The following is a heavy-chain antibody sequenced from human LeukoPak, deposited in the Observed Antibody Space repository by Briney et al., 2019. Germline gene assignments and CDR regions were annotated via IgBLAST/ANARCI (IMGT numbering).Heavy chain of an antibody. CDR2: IYHSGST. V-gene: IGHV4-59*08. J-gene: IGHJ4*02. D-gene: IGHD5-18*01. CDR1: GGSISSYY. Sequence: KPSETLSLTCTVSGGSISSYYWGWIRQPPGKGLEWIGEIYHSGSTNYAPSLKSRVTISVDKSKNQFSLKLSSVTAADTAVYYCARRDLGGSYGFDYWGQGTLVNVSS. CDR3: ARRDLGGSYGFDY.